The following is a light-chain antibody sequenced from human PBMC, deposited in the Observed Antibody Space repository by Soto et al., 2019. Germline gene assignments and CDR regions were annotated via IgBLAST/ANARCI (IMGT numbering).Light chain of an antibody. CDR2: DAS. J-gene: IGKJ4*01. CDR3: QQRSNWPSLT. V-gene: IGKV3-11*01. Sequence: EIVLIQSPATLSLSPGERATLSCRASQSVGSYLALYQHKPGQAPKLLISDASNRATGIPARFSGSGSETDFTLTISSLEPEDSAVYYCQQRSNWPSLTFGGGTKVDIK. CDR1: QSVGSY.